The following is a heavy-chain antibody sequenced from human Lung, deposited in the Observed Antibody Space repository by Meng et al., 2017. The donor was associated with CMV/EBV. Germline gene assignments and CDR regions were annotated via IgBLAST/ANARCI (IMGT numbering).Heavy chain of an antibody. CDR1: GFIFRDCW. CDR2: IKMGGSYS. V-gene: IGHV3-74*01. D-gene: IGHD1-1*01. CDR3: VRDGHHWNFDY. Sequence: SCASSGFIFRDCWMHWVRQAPGKGLVWVARIKMGGSYSNYADSVTGRITISRDNAKNTLYLQMNSLRTEDTGVYYCVRDGHHWNFDYWGQGTLVTVSS. J-gene: IGHJ4*02.